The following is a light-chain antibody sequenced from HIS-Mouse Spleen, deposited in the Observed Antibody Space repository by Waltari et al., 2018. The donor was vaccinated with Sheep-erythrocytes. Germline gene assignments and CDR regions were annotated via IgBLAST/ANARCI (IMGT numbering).Light chain of an antibody. J-gene: IGLJ2*01. CDR1: KLGDKY. Sequence: SYELTQPPSVSVSPGQTASITCSGDKLGDKYACWYQQKQGQSPVLVIYQDSKRPSGIPERLSGSNSGNRATRTISGTQAMDEADYYCQAWDSSTAVFGGGTKLTVL. CDR3: QAWDSSTAV. CDR2: QDS. V-gene: IGLV3-1*01.